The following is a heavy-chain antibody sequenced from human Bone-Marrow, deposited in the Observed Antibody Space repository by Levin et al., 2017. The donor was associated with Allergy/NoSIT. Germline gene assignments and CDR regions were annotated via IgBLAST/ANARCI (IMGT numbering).Heavy chain of an antibody. Sequence: GGSLRLSCAASGFTFNKFWMNWVRQAPGKGLEWVANIKQDGSEENYVDSVKGRFTISRDNAKHSVPLPMNSLRAEDPAMYFCVRKQLWLARGDDALDVWGQGTMVTVSS. D-gene: IGHD6-19*01. CDR1: GFTFNKFW. CDR3: VRKQLWLARGDDALDV. V-gene: IGHV3-7*01. CDR2: IKQDGSEE. J-gene: IGHJ3*01.